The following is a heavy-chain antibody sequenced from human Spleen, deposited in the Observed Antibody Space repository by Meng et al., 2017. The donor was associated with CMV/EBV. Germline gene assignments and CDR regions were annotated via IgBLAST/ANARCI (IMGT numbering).Heavy chain of an antibody. J-gene: IGHJ4*02. V-gene: IGHV3-21*01. CDR3: ARDGLADY. Sequence: LRLSCDASGFTFSGYSMNWVRQAPGKGLEWVSSISSSSSYIYYADSVKGRFTISRDNAKNSLYLQMNSLRAEDTAVYYCARDGLADYWGQGTLVTVSS. CDR2: ISSSSSYI. CDR1: GFTFSGYS.